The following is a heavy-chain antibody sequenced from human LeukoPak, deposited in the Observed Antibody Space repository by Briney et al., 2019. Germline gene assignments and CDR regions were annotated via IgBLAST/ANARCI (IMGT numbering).Heavy chain of an antibody. V-gene: IGHV4-31*03. D-gene: IGHD3-10*01. J-gene: IGHJ1*01. Sequence: SETLSLTCTVSGGSLSSSNYYCTWIRQHPGKGLEWLGYIHYSGNTYYNPSLKSRVTISVDTSKNQISLKLSSVTAADTAVYYCARDQGGSGSYYSIRGQGTLVTVSS. CDR1: GGSLSSSNYY. CDR3: ARDQGGSGSYYSI. CDR2: IHYSGNT.